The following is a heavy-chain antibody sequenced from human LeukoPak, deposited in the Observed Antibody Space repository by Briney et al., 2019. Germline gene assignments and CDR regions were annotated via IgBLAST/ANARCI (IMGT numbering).Heavy chain of an antibody. J-gene: IGHJ4*02. V-gene: IGHV4-59*01. Sequence: ASETLSPTCTVSGDSIYTSYWSWIRQPPGKGLEYIGYIYHSGDTYYNPSLKSRVTMSLDTSNNQFSLRLSSVTTADTAVYYCARTARQCDYWGQGILVSVSS. CDR2: IYHSGDT. CDR3: ARTARQCDY. D-gene: IGHD6-6*01. CDR1: GDSIYTSY.